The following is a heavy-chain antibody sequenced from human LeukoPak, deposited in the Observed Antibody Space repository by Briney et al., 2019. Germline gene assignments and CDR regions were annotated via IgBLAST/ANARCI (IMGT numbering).Heavy chain of an antibody. D-gene: IGHD3-22*01. CDR2: IWYDGSNK. CDR1: GFTFSSYG. CDR3: ARVGYYDSSGYRAFDI. V-gene: IGHV3-33*01. Sequence: GGSLRLSCAASGFTFSSYGMHWVRQAPGKGLEWVAVIWYDGSNKYYADSVKGRFTISRDNSKNTLYLQMNSLRAEDTAVYYCARVGYYDSSGYRAFDIWGQGTMVTVSS. J-gene: IGHJ3*02.